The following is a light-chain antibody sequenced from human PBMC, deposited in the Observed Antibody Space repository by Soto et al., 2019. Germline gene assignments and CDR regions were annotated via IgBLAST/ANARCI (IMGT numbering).Light chain of an antibody. V-gene: IGKV1-5*01. Sequence: DIQMTQSPSTLSASVGDRVTITCRTSQSISSWLAWYQQKPGKAPKLLIYDASSLESGVPSRFSGSGSGTEFTLTISSLQPDDFATYCCQQYNSDVTFGQGTKVEIK. CDR2: DAS. J-gene: IGKJ1*01. CDR3: QQYNSDVT. CDR1: QSISSW.